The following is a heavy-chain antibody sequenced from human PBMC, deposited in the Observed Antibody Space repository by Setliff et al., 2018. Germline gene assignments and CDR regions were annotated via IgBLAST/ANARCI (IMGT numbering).Heavy chain of an antibody. CDR2: INHSGST. CDR3: ARRYNFWSGYFDY. V-gene: IGHV4-34*01. D-gene: IGHD3-3*01. Sequence: PSETLSLTCAVYGGSFSGYYWSWIRQPPGKGLEWIGEINHSGSTNYNPSLKSRVTISVDTSKNQFSLKLCSVTAADTAVYYCARRYNFWSGYFDYWGQGTLVTVSS. CDR1: GGSFSGYY. J-gene: IGHJ4*02.